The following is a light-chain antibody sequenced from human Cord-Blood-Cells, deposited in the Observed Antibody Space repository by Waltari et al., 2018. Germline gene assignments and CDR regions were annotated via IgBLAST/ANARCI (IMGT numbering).Light chain of an antibody. CDR1: QDISNY. J-gene: IGKJ5*01. Sequence: DIQMTQSPSSLYASVGDSVTITCQASQDISNYLNCYQQKPGKAPKLLIYDASNLETGVPSRFSGSVSGTDFTVTISSLQPADIATYYCQQYDNLPITFGQGTRLEIK. CDR2: DAS. CDR3: QQYDNLPIT. V-gene: IGKV1-33*01.